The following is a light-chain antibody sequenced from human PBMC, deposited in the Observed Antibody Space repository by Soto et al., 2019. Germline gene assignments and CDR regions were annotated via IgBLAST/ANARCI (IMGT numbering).Light chain of an antibody. CDR3: SSYTTSNTRQIV. CDR2: DVS. V-gene: IGLV2-14*01. CDR1: SSDVGNYDY. Sequence: QSVLTQPPSASGSPGQSVTISCTGTSSDVGNYDYVSWYQQHPGKAPKLMIYDVSNRPSGVSNRFSGSKSGNTASLTISGLQPEDEADYYCSSYTTSNTRQIVFGTGTKVTVL. J-gene: IGLJ1*01.